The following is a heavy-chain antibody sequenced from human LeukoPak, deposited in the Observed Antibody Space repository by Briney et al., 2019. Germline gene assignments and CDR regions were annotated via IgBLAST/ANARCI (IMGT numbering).Heavy chain of an antibody. CDR3: ARSELLWFGGVNSGFDY. J-gene: IGHJ4*02. CDR2: IYTSGST. V-gene: IGHV4-4*07. D-gene: IGHD3-10*01. CDR1: GGSISSYY. Sequence: SETLSLTCTVSGGSISSYYWSWIRQPAGKGLEWIGRIYTSGSTNYNPSLKSRVTMSVDTSKNQFSLKLSSVTAADTAVCYCARSELLWFGGVNSGFDYWGQGTLVTVSS.